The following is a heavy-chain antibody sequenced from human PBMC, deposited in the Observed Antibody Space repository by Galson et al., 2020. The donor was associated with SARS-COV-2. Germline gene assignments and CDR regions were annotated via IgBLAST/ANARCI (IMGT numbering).Heavy chain of an antibody. Sequence: QAGGSLRLSCAASGFSFSSYAMHWVRQAPGKGPEWVALTWYDGTIQYYADSVKGRFTISRDNSKNTLYLQMNSLGVEDTAVYFCAKDHGYCSAGTCYWAFDIWGQGTMVTVSS. J-gene: IGHJ3*02. CDR2: TWYDGTIQ. V-gene: IGHV3-33*06. D-gene: IGHD2-15*01. CDR3: AKDHGYCSAGTCYWAFDI. CDR1: GFSFSSYA.